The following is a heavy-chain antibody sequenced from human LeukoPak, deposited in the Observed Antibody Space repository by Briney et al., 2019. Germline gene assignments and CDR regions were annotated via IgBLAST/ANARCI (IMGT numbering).Heavy chain of an antibody. CDR2: IYSGGST. CDR3: ARENDMGYCSGGRCYKGYNAMDV. V-gene: IGHV3-53*01. Sequence: GGSLRLSCAASGFTVSSNYMSWVRQAPGKGLEWVSVIYSGGSTYYADSVKGRFTISRDNSKNTLYLQMNSLRAEDTAVYYCARENDMGYCSGGRCYKGYNAMDVWGQGTTVTVSS. D-gene: IGHD2-15*01. CDR1: GFTVSSNY. J-gene: IGHJ6*02.